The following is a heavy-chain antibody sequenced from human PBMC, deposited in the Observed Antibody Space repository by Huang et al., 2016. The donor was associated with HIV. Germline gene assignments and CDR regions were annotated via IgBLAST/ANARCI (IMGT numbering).Heavy chain of an antibody. V-gene: IGHV4-30-4*08. CDR1: GDSISRGGYL. CDR2: IYYTGTT. D-gene: IGHD2-15*01. Sequence: GQLQESGPGPVKPSQTLSLTCTVSGDSISRGGYLWSWIRQSPGKGLEWIGSIYYTGTTSYNPSLRSRVTMSVDTSKNQFSLRLTSVTAEDTAVYYCARDRITQCNGGRCYSDWSDPWGQGTLVSVSS. CDR3: ARDRITQCNGGRCYSDWSDP. J-gene: IGHJ5*02.